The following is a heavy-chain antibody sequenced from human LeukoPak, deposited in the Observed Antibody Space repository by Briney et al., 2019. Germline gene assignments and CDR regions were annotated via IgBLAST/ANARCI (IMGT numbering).Heavy chain of an antibody. CDR3: ASGGDYYDSSSFDY. CDR2: ISSSSSTI. V-gene: IGHV3-48*01. CDR1: GFTFSSYG. D-gene: IGHD3-22*01. Sequence: GRYLRLSCAASGFTFSSYGMHWVRQAPGKGLEWVSYISSSSSTIYYADSVKGRFTISIDNAKNSLYLQMNSLRAEDTAVYYCASGGDYYDSSSFDYWGQGTLVTVSS. J-gene: IGHJ4*02.